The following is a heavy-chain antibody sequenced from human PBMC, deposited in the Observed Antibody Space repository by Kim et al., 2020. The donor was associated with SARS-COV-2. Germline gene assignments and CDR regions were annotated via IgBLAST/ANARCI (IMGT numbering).Heavy chain of an antibody. Sequence: SETLSLTCTVSGGSISSYYWSWIRQPPGKGLEWIGYIYYSGSTNYNPSLKSRVTISVDTSKNQFSLKLSSVTAADTAVYYCARGIREYSSGWLFDYWGQGTRVTVPS. CDR2: IYYSGST. J-gene: IGHJ4*02. V-gene: IGHV4-59*01. CDR1: GGSISSYY. CDR3: ARGIREYSSGWLFDY. D-gene: IGHD6-19*01.